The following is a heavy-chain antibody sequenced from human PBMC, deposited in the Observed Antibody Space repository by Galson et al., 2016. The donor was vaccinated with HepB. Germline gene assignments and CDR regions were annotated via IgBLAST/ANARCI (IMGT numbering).Heavy chain of an antibody. CDR1: GFTFSSYI. CDR3: AKDFPGIAAIVTPRDY. D-gene: IGHD6-13*01. V-gene: IGHV3-23*01. J-gene: IGHJ4*02. Sequence: SLRLSCAGSGFTFSSYIMSWVRQAPGKGLECVSTIFGSGDRTYYADSVKGRFTISRDNSKNTMYLQMSSLRVEDTAVYYCAKDFPGIAAIVTPRDYWGQGTLVTVSS. CDR2: IFGSGDRT.